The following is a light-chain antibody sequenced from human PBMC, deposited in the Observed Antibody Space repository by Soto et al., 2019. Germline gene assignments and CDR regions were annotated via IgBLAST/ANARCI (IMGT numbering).Light chain of an antibody. CDR1: NSNIGSKY. CDR2: RNN. CDR3: AAWDNNLGGPA. V-gene: IGLV1-47*01. Sequence: QSVLTQPPSASGTPGQRVSISCSGSNSNIGSKYVYWYQQLPGTAPKILMYRNNQRPSGVPDRFSGSKSGTSASLAISGLRSEDEADYYCAAWDNNLGGPAFGGGTKVTVL. J-gene: IGLJ2*01.